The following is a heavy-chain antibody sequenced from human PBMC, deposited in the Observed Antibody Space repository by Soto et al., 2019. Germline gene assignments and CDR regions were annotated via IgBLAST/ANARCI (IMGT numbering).Heavy chain of an antibody. D-gene: IGHD7-27*01. CDR1: RECICSWS. V-gene: IGHV3-13*01. CDR3: ARGYLGSFVY. Sequence: VSLSLACAASRECICSWSVHYVRQPTGKGLEWVSVIGSAGDTYYPGSVKGRFTISRENAKNSLYLQMNSLRAEDTAVYYGARGYLGSFVYWGQGTLVTVSS. J-gene: IGHJ4*02. CDR2: IGSAGDT.